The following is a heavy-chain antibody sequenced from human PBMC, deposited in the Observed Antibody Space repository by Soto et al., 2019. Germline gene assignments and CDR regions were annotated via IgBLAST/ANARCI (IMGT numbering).Heavy chain of an antibody. CDR1: GGSISNSRYY. J-gene: IGHJ5*02. CDR2: IYHTGNT. CDR3: ARDYYDSSDYTTNWFDP. V-gene: IGHV4-39*01. Sequence: SETLSLTCTVSGGSISNSRYYWAWIRQPPGKGLKWIGSIYHTGNTYYNPSLRSRVTISVDTSKNQFSLKLTSVTAADTAVYYCARDYYDSSDYTTNWFDPWGQGTLVTVSS. D-gene: IGHD3-22*01.